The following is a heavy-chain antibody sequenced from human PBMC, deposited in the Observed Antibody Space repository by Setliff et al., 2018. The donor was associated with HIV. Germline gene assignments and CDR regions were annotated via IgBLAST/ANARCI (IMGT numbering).Heavy chain of an antibody. CDR3: ARASSDIPGVDSNYFDD. J-gene: IGHJ4*02. Sequence: SETLSLTCTVSGDSISSGSNYWSWIRQPAGKGLEWIGRIYTSGPRYNPSRENRVTISVDTSKSQFFLMLSSVTAADTAVYYCARASSDIPGVDSNYFDDWGQGTLVTVSS. CDR2: IYTSGP. CDR1: GDSISSGSNY. V-gene: IGHV4-61*02. D-gene: IGHD2-2*01.